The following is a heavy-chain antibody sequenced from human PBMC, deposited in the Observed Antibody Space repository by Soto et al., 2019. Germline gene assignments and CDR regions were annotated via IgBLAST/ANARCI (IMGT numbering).Heavy chain of an antibody. Sequence: EMQLVESGGGVEQPGRSLRLSCAASGFTFEDYAMYWVRQAPGKGLEWVSRVSWNSGRVAYADSVQGRFTISRDNAKESLHLRMNSPRREDTVLSYCAKAIVWGGVGGGVGGFDVWGQGTMVTVSS. CDR2: VSWNSGRV. V-gene: IGHV3-9*01. CDR3: AKAIVWGGVGGGVGGFDV. CDR1: GFTFEDYA. J-gene: IGHJ3*01. D-gene: IGHD3-16*01.